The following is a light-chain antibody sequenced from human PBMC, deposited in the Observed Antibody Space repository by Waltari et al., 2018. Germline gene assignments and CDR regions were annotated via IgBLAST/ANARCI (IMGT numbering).Light chain of an antibody. J-gene: IGKJ5*01. CDR2: DAS. Sequence: EVVMTQSPDTLSVSPGGRATLSCSASQSIATNLAWYQQRRGQAPRLLIFDASTRATSISGRFSGSGSGTEFTITISSLQSDDSAVYYCQQYNRWPPITFGQGTRLEIK. V-gene: IGKV3-15*01. CDR3: QQYNRWPPIT. CDR1: QSIATN.